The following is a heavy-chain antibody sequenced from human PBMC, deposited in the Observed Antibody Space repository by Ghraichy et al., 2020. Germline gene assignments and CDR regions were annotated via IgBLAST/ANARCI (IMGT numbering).Heavy chain of an antibody. Sequence: GESLNISCAASGFTVSSNYMSWVRQAPGKGLEWVSVIYSGGSTYYADSVKGRFTISRDNSKNTLYLQMNSLRAEDTAVYYCARATLSEYYDSSGYYGYWGQGTLVTVSS. J-gene: IGHJ4*02. CDR2: IYSGGST. V-gene: IGHV3-66*01. CDR3: ARATLSEYYDSSGYYGY. CDR1: GFTVSSNY. D-gene: IGHD3-22*01.